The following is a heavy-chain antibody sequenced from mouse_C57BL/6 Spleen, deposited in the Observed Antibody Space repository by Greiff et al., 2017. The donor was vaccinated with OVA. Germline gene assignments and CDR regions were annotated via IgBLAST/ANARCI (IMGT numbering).Heavy chain of an antibody. CDR3: ASRYDYDDGLGY. J-gene: IGHJ2*01. CDR2: ISYDGSN. CDR1: GYSITSGYY. Sequence: EVKLMESGPGLVKPSQSLSLTCSVTGYSITSGYYWNWIRQFPGNKLEWMGYISYDGSNNYNPSLKNRISITRDTSKNQFFLKLNSVTTEDTATYYCASRYDYDDGLGYWGQGTTLTVSS. D-gene: IGHD2-4*01. V-gene: IGHV3-6*01.